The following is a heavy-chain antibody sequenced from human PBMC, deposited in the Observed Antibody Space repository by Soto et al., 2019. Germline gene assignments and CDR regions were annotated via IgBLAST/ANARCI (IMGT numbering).Heavy chain of an antibody. CDR2: IIPIFGTA. J-gene: IGHJ5*02. Sequence: QVQLVQSGAEVKKPGSSVKVSCKASGGTFSSYAISWVRQAPGQGLEWMGGIIPIFGTANYAQKFQGRVTITADDSTSTAYMELSSLRSEDTAVYYCARGSAYYDFWSCYPNGNWFDPWGQGTLVTVSS. D-gene: IGHD3-3*01. CDR1: GGTFSSYA. CDR3: ARGSAYYDFWSCYPNGNWFDP. V-gene: IGHV1-69*01.